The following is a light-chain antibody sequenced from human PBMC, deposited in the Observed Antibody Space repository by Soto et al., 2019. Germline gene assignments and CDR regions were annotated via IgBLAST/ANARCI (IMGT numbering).Light chain of an antibody. CDR3: SSYGSTSTRYV. Sequence: QSALTQPASVSGSPGQSITISCTGTSSDVGGYHYVSWYQQHPGKAPKLMIYEVSNRLSGVSNRFSGSKSGNTASLTISGLQAEDEADYFCSSYGSTSTRYVFGTGTKLTVL. V-gene: IGLV2-14*01. CDR1: SSDVGGYHY. J-gene: IGLJ1*01. CDR2: EVS.